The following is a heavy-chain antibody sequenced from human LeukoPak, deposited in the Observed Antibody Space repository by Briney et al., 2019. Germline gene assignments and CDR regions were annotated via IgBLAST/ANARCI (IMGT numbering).Heavy chain of an antibody. V-gene: IGHV3-21*01. CDR3: ASFDIVVVPAAIGTYYYYMDV. CDR1: GFTFSSYS. J-gene: IGHJ6*03. CDR2: ISSSSSYM. Sequence: GGSLRLSCAASGFTFSSYSMNWVRQAPGKGLEWVSSISSSSSYMYYADSVKGRFTISRDNAKNSLYLQMNSLRAEDTAVYYCASFDIVVVPAAIGTYYYYMDVWGKGTTVTVSS. D-gene: IGHD2-2*02.